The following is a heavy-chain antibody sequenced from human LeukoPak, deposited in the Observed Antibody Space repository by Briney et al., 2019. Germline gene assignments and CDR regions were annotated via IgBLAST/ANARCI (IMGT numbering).Heavy chain of an antibody. V-gene: IGHV1-2*02. J-gene: IGHJ4*02. D-gene: IGHD4-17*01. CDR2: INSDSGGT. CDR1: GYTYTGYY. CDR3: ARDTITVTTPYFDY. Sequence: ASVKVSCKASGYTYTGYYIDWVRQAPGQGLEWMGWINSDSGGTNYAQKFQGRVTMTRDTSTSTAYMELSSLRSDDTAFYYCARDTITVTTPYFDYWGQGTLVTVPS.